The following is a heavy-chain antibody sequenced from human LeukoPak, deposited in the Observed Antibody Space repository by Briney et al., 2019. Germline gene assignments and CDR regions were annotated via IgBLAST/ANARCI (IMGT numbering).Heavy chain of an antibody. D-gene: IGHD6-13*01. J-gene: IGHJ4*02. CDR1: GYTFGGYH. Sequence: GASVKVSCKASGYTFGGYHLLWMRQAPGQGLEWLGWINPDTGATRYGQKFQGRVTMTRDTSISTVYMELSRLRSGDTAVYYCARCYNSCWYDYWGQGTLVSVSS. CDR3: ARCYNSCWYDY. V-gene: IGHV1-2*02. CDR2: INPDTGAT.